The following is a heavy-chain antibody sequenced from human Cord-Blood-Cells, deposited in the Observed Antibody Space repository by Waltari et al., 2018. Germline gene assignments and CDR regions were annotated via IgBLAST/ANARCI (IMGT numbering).Heavy chain of an antibody. J-gene: IGHJ4*02. D-gene: IGHD6-6*01. CDR1: GFSLSNARMG. Sequence: QVTLKESGPVLVTPTETLTLTCTVSGFSLSNARMGVSWIRQPPGKALEWLAHIFSNDEKSYSTSLKSRLTISKDTSKSQVVLTMTNMDPVDTATYYCARITDWYSSSLCVDYWGQGTLVTVSS. CDR2: IFSNDEK. CDR3: ARITDWYSSSLCVDY. V-gene: IGHV2-26*01.